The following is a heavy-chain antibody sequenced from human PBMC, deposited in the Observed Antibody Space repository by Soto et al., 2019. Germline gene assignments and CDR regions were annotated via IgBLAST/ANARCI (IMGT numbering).Heavy chain of an antibody. Sequence: QVQLQESGPGLVKPSETLSLTCTVSGASVNDYFWGWIRQPPGKGLEWIAYIYYSGDIKYNSSLKSRVTASVDTSTNQFSLNLKSVTAADTAVYFCAGGFNLQGGSFDSWGQGTLVTVSS. V-gene: IGHV4-59*02. CDR3: AGGFNLQGGSFDS. CDR1: GASVNDYF. J-gene: IGHJ5*01. CDR2: IYYSGDI. D-gene: IGHD1-20*01.